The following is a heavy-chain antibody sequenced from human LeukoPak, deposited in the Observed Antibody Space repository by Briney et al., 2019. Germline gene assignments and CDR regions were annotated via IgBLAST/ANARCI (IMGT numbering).Heavy chain of an antibody. CDR1: GGTFSSYA. D-gene: IGHD2-2*02. Sequence: ASVKVSCKASGGTFSSYAISWVRQAPGQGLEWMGGIIPIFGTANYAQKFQGRVTITTDESTSTAYMELSSLRSEGTAVYYCARVTLVPAAINSYYYYMDVWGKGTTVTVSS. J-gene: IGHJ6*03. CDR3: ARVTLVPAAINSYYYYMDV. CDR2: IIPIFGTA. V-gene: IGHV1-69*05.